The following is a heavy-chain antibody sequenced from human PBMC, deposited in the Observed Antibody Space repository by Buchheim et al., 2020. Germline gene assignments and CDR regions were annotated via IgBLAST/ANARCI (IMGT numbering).Heavy chain of an antibody. Sequence: EVQLLESGGGLVYPGESLRLSCAASGFIFSNYAMSWVRQAPGKGLEWVSAISGSGVIKYYADSVKGRFTISRDNSKNTLYLQMNRLRAEDTAVYYCAKDSDSSSHPAGDFDYWGQGTL. J-gene: IGHJ4*02. CDR2: ISGSGVIK. CDR1: GFIFSNYA. D-gene: IGHD6-6*01. CDR3: AKDSDSSSHPAGDFDY. V-gene: IGHV3-23*01.